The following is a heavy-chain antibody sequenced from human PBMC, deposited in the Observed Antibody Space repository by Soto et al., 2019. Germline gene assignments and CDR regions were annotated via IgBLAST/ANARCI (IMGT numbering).Heavy chain of an antibody. D-gene: IGHD3-16*01. Sequence: GGSLRLSCAASGFTFSNAWMSWVRQAPGKGLEWVGRIKSKSDGWRTDYAAPVKGRFTISRDDSKNTLYLQMNSLKTEDTAVYYCSVGEYYFDYWGQGTLVTVSS. CDR1: GFTFSNAW. V-gene: IGHV3-15*01. J-gene: IGHJ4*02. CDR3: SVGEYYFDY. CDR2: IKSKSDGWRT.